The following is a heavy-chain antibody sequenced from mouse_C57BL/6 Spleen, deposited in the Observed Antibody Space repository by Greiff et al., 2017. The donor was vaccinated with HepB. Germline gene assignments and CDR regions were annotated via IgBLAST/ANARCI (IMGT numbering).Heavy chain of an antibody. CDR3: AREVDYYGSPRYFDV. D-gene: IGHD1-1*01. CDR2: ISDGGSYT. J-gene: IGHJ1*03. CDR1: GFTFSSYA. Sequence: EVQLQESGGGLVKPGGSLKLSCAASGFTFSSYAMSWVRQTPEKRLEWVATISDGGSYTYYPDNVKGRFTISRDNAKNNLYLQMSHLKSEDTAMYYCAREVDYYGSPRYFDVWGTGTTVTVSS. V-gene: IGHV5-4*01.